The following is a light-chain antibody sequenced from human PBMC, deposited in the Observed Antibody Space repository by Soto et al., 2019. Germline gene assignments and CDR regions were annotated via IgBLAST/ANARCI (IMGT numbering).Light chain of an antibody. CDR2: GAS. CDR1: QSVDSAF. Sequence: EIVLTQSPGSLSLSLGERATLSCRASQSVDSAFFAWYQQKPGQPPRLLMYGASRRATGIPDRFSGSGSGTDFNLTISRLEPEYFAVYYCQQYANSLTFGQGNKVE. V-gene: IGKV3-20*01. J-gene: IGKJ1*01. CDR3: QQYANSLT.